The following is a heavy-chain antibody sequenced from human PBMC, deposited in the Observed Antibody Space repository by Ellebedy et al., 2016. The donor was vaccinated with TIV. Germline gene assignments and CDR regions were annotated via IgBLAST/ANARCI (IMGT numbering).Heavy chain of an antibody. J-gene: IGHJ4*02. CDR1: GFSLSNIIMG. CDR2: IYSNDEK. V-gene: IGHV2-26*01. Sequence: SGPTLVKPKETLTLACTVSGFSLSNIIMGVSWIRQPPGKALEWLAHIYSNDEKSYSTSLEARLSISKDTAKSQVVLTVANMDPLDTATYYCVRALKYCGGDCTYKFDFWGQGALVSVSS. CDR3: VRALKYCGGDCTYKFDF. D-gene: IGHD2-21*02.